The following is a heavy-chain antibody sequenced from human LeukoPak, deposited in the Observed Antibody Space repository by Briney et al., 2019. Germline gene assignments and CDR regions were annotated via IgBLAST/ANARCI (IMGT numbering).Heavy chain of an antibody. CDR2: IYTSGST. D-gene: IGHD6-19*01. J-gene: IGHJ4*02. V-gene: IGHV4-61*02. CDR3: ARTDSSGWYVYDY. Sequence: SQTLSLTCTVSGGSISSGSYYWSWIRQPAGKGLEWIGRIYTSGSTNYNPSLKSRVTISVDTSKNQFSLKLSSVTAADTAVYYCARTDSSGWYVYDYWGQGTLVTVSS. CDR1: GGSISSGSYY.